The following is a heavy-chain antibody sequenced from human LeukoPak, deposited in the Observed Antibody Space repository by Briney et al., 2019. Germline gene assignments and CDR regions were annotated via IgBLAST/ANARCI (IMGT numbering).Heavy chain of an antibody. CDR3: TTDGVGVEGATYDN. CDR1: GFTFINAW. V-gene: IGHV3-15*01. D-gene: IGHD1-26*01. J-gene: IGHJ4*02. Sequence: GGSLRLSCAASGFTFINAWMAWVRQAPGKGLEWVGRIKAKAHGGTIEYAAPVKGRFTISRDDSKNTLYLQMNSLKTEDTAVYYCTTDGVGVEGATYDNWGQGTLVSVSS. CDR2: IKAKAHGGTI.